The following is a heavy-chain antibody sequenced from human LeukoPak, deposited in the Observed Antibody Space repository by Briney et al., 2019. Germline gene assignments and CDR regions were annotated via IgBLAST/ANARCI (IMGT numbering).Heavy chain of an antibody. CDR2: IYYSGST. V-gene: IGHV4-59*01. J-gene: IGHJ4*02. CDR1: GGSISSYY. Sequence: KASETLSLTCTVSGGSISSYYWSWIRQPPGKGLEWIGYIYYSGSTNYNPSLKSRVTISVDTSKNQFSLKLSSVTAADTAVYYCARGIVGATSTNFDYWGQGTLVTVSS. CDR3: ARGIVGATSTNFDY. D-gene: IGHD1-26*01.